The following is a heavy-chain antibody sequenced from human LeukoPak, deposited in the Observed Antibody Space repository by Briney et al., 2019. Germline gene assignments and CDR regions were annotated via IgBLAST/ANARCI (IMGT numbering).Heavy chain of an antibody. V-gene: IGHV4-61*05. J-gene: IGHJ4*02. Sequence: SETLSLTWTVSGGSISSSSYYWNWIRQPPGKGLEWIGYIYYSGSSIYNPSLESRVTMSVDASNNQFSLKLSSVTAADTAVYYCARRYSNSWFFDYWGQGALVTVSS. CDR1: GGSISSSSYY. CDR3: ARRYSNSWFFDY. D-gene: IGHD6-13*01. CDR2: IYYSGSS.